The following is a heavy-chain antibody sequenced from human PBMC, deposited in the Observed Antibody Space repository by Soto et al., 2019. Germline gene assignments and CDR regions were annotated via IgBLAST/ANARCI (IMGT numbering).Heavy chain of an antibody. Sequence: SETLSLTCTVSGGSISSYYWSWIRQPAGKGLEWIGRIYTSGSTNYNPSLKSRVTMSVDTSKNQFSLKLSSVTAADTAVYYCARLFSPLMGSGSTAGYYGMDVWGQATTVTVSS. D-gene: IGHD2-2*01. J-gene: IGHJ6*01. V-gene: IGHV4-4*07. CDR1: GGSISSYY. CDR3: ARLFSPLMGSGSTAGYYGMDV. CDR2: IYTSGST.